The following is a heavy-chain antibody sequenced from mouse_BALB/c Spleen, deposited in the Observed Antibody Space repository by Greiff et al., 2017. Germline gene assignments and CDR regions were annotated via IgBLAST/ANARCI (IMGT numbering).Heavy chain of an antibody. V-gene: IGHV1-14*01. J-gene: IGHJ4*01. CDR3: ASTVVARGYYAMDY. CDR1: GYTFTSYV. Sequence: VQLQQSGPELVKPGASVKMSCKASGYTFTSYVMHWVKQKPGQGLEWIGYINPYNDGTKYNEKFKGKATLTSDKSSSTAYMELSSLTSEDSAVYYCASTVVARGYYAMDYWGQGTSVTVSS. D-gene: IGHD1-1*01. CDR2: INPYNDGT.